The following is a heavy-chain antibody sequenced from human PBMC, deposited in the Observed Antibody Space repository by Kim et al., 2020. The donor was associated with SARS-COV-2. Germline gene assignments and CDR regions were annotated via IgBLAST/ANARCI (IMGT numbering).Heavy chain of an antibody. CDR1: GFTFSSYA. Sequence: GGSLRLSCAASGFTFSSYAMSWVRQAPGKGLEWVSAISGSGGSTYYADSVKGRFTISRDNSKNTLYLQMNSLRAEDTAVYYCAKTLKGSPWSGWYDTAGAFDIWGQGTMVTVSS. J-gene: IGHJ3*02. V-gene: IGHV3-23*01. CDR3: AKTLKGSPWSGWYDTAGAFDI. D-gene: IGHD6-19*01. CDR2: ISGSGGST.